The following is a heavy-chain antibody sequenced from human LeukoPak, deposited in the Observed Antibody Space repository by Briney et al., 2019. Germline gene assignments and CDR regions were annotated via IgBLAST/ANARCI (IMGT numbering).Heavy chain of an antibody. CDR3: ARGLSASYDFNWFDS. Sequence: MPSETLSLTCTVSGGSISGYYWSWIRQPAGKGPGWMGRINTSGTTRYDPSLKSRVTMSVDTSRNQFSLKLTSVTAADTAVYYCARGLSASYDFNWFDSWGQGTLVTVSS. D-gene: IGHD2/OR15-2a*01. J-gene: IGHJ5*01. CDR2: INTSGTT. CDR1: GGSISGYY. V-gene: IGHV4-4*07.